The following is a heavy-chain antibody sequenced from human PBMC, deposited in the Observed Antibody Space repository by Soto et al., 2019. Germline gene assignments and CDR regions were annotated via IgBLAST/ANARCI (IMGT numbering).Heavy chain of an antibody. CDR2: IYYSGST. CDR1: AGSFSGYY. V-gene: IGHV4-59*01. Sequence: SETLSLTCAVYAGSFSGYYWSWIRPPPGEGLDFIGYIYYSGSTNYNPSLKSRVTISVDTSKNQFSLKLSSVTAADTAVYYCARAERGMTTVTTSFDYWGQGTLVTVSS. J-gene: IGHJ4*02. D-gene: IGHD4-17*01. CDR3: ARAERGMTTVTTSFDY.